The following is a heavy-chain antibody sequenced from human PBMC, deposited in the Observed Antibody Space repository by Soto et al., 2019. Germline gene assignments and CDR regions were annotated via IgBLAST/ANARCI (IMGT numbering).Heavy chain of an antibody. Sequence: QVQLVESGGGVVQPGRSLRLSCAASGFTFSSYAMHWVRQAPGKGLEWVAVISYDGSNKYYADSVKGRFTISRDNSKNTLYVQMNSLRAEDTAVYYCARSSAMVTSLDYWGQGTLVTVSS. CDR3: ARSSAMVTSLDY. CDR1: GFTFSSYA. CDR2: ISYDGSNK. J-gene: IGHJ4*02. D-gene: IGHD5-18*01. V-gene: IGHV3-30-3*01.